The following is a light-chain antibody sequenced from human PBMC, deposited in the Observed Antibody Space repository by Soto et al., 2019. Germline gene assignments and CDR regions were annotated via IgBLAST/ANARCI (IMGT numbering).Light chain of an antibody. CDR1: QGISTY. V-gene: IGKV1-39*01. CDR2: AAS. J-gene: IGKJ1*01. Sequence: DIQLTQSPSFLSASVGDRVTITCRASQGISTYLNWYLQRPGKAPKLLIYAASSLQSGVPSRFSGSGSETDFTLTISSLQPEDFATYSCQQSYSTTWTFGQGTKVDIK. CDR3: QQSYSTTWT.